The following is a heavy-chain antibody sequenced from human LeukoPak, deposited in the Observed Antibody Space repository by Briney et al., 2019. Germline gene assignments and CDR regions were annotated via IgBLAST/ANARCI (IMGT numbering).Heavy chain of an antibody. CDR3: ARAGAGTRGNWFDP. V-gene: IGHV6-1*01. D-gene: IGHD1/OR15-1a*01. CDR2: TYYRSKWYN. Sequence: SQTLSLTCAISGDSVSGNSAAWNWIRQSPSRGLEWLGMTYYRSKWYNDYAVSVKSRITINPDTSKNQFSLQLNSVTPEDTAVYYCARAGAGTRGNWFDPWGQGTLVTVCS. J-gene: IGHJ5*02. CDR1: GDSVSGNSAA.